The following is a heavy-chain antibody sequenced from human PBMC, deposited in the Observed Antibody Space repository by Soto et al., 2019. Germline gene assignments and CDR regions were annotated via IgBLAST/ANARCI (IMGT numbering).Heavy chain of an antibody. J-gene: IGHJ6*03. CDR2: IYYSGST. CDR3: ARDSGRGSTHYYYYMDV. CDR1: GGSISSYY. Sequence: ETLSLTCTVSGGSISSYYWSWIRQPPGKGLEWIGYIYYSGSTNYNPSLKSRVTISVDTSKNQFSLKLSSVTAADTAVYYCARDSGRGSTHYYYYMDVWGKGTTVTVSS. D-gene: IGHD2-15*01. V-gene: IGHV4-59*01.